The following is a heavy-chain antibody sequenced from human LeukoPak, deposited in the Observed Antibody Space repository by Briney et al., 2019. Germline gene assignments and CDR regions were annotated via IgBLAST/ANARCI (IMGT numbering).Heavy chain of an antibody. D-gene: IGHD2-2*01. CDR1: GGSVSGYY. V-gene: IGHV4-4*07. CDR3: ARGVVVPAAIVVWFDP. Sequence: PSETLSLTCTVSGGSVSGYYWSWIRQSAGKGLEWIGRIYSSGSTNYNPSLKSRVTISVDTSKNQFSLKLSSVTAADTAVYYCARGVVVPAAIVVWFDPWGQGTLVTVSS. CDR2: IYSSGST. J-gene: IGHJ5*02.